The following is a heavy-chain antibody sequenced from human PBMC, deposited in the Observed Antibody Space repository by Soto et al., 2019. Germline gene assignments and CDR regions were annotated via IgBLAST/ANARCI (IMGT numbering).Heavy chain of an antibody. CDR3: ARDRIAARPTLLDF. V-gene: IGHV3-30-3*01. J-gene: IGHJ4*02. D-gene: IGHD6-6*01. CDR1: GFTFSNYA. Sequence: QVQLVESGGGVVQPGRSLRLSCAASGFTFSNYAMHWVRQAPGKGLEWVAVITYDGSNKYYGDSVKGRVTISRDNAKSTLYLQMNSLRGEDTAVYYCARDRIAARPTLLDFWGQGTLITVSS. CDR2: ITYDGSNK.